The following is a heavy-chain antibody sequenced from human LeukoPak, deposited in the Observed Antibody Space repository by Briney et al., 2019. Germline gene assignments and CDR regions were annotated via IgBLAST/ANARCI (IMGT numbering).Heavy chain of an antibody. V-gene: IGHV3-53*01. J-gene: IGHJ4*02. D-gene: IGHD4-17*01. CDR1: GFTVSNNY. CDR2: FYIGGST. Sequence: GGSLRLSCAASGFTVSNNYMNWVRQAPGKGLEWVSVFYIGGSTYYADSVKGRFTISTDNSKNTLYLQMNSLRAEDTAVYYCARARGDYHYFGYWGQGTLVTVSS. CDR3: ARARGDYHYFGY.